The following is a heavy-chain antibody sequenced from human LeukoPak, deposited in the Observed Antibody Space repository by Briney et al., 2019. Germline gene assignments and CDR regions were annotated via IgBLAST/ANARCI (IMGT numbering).Heavy chain of an antibody. CDR3: AALGAMLPFDP. D-gene: IGHD2-2*01. J-gene: IGHJ5*02. CDR2: INHSGST. V-gene: IGHV4-34*01. Sequence: SETLSLTCTVSGGSISSYYWSWIRQPPGKGLEWIGEINHSGSTNYNPSLKSRVTISVDTSKNQFSLKLSSVTAADTAVYYCAALGAMLPFDPWGQGTLVTVSS. CDR1: GGSISSYY.